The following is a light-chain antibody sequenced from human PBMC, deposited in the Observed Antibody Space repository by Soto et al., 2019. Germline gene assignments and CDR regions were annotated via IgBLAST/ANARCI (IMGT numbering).Light chain of an antibody. CDR1: QTISSW. CDR3: QHYNSYSEA. CDR2: KAS. V-gene: IGKV1-5*03. Sequence: DIKMTQSPSTLSGYVGDRVTITCRASQTISSWLAWYQQKPGKAPKLLIYKASTLKSGVPSRFSGSGPGTEFTLTISSLQPDDFATYYCQHYNSYSEAFGQGTKVDIK. J-gene: IGKJ1*01.